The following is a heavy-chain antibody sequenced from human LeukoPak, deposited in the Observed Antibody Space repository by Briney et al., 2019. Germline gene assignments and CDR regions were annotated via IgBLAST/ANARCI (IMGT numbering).Heavy chain of an antibody. Sequence: PGKSLRLSCAASGFTFSGYPIHWVRQAPGKGLEWVAVISYDGSNKYYADSVKGRFTISRDNSKNTLYLQMNSLRDEDTAVYYCARERIPSNGYYYYDMDVWGQGTTVTVSS. CDR2: ISYDGSNK. D-gene: IGHD4-11*01. CDR3: ARERIPSNGYYYYDMDV. V-gene: IGHV3-30-3*01. CDR1: GFTFSGYP. J-gene: IGHJ6*02.